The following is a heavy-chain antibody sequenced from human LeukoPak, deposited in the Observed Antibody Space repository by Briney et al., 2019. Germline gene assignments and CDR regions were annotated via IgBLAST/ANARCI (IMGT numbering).Heavy chain of an antibody. Sequence: GESLKISCKGSGYSLTSYWIGWVRQMPGKGLEWMGIIYPGDSDTRYSPSFQGQVTISADKSISTAYLQWSSLKASDTAMYYCARHFSPSGYSHDAFDIWAQGTMVTVSS. CDR2: IYPGDSDT. J-gene: IGHJ3*02. V-gene: IGHV5-51*01. D-gene: IGHD3-22*01. CDR1: GYSLTSYW. CDR3: ARHFSPSGYSHDAFDI.